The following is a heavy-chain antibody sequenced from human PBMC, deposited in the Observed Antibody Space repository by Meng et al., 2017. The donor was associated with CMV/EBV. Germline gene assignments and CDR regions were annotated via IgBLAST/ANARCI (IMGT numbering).Heavy chain of an antibody. CDR1: GGSFSGYY. J-gene: IGHJ6*02. Sequence: SETLSLTCAVYGGSFSGYYWSWIRQPLGKGLEWIGEINHSGSTNYNPSLKSRVTISVDTSKNQFSLKLSSVTAADTAVYYCARGPTYYYYYGMDVWGQGTTVTVSS. CDR3: ARGPTYYYYYGMDV. CDR2: INHSGST. V-gene: IGHV4-34*01.